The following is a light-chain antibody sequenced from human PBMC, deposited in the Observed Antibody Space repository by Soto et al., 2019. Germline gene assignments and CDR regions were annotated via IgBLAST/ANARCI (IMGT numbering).Light chain of an antibody. CDR2: DAS. CDR1: QSISSG. V-gene: IGKV1-5*01. J-gene: IGKJ1*01. CDR3: QHYSTVWS. Sequence: DLQMTSSHSTRSASGGGVVTGGCRASQSISSGLAWYQKKPGRAPKLLIYDASTLESGVPSRFSGSGSGTEFTLTISSLQPEDFAPYCCQHYSTVWSFGQGTKVDIK.